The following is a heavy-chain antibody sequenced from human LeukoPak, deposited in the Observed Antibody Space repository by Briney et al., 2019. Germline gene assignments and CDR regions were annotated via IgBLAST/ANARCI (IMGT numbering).Heavy chain of an antibody. D-gene: IGHD2-2*02. J-gene: IGHJ5*02. Sequence: PSETLSLTCTVSGGSISSYYWSWIRQPPGKGLEWIGYIYYSGSTNYNPSLKSRVTISVDTSKNQFSLKLSSVTAADTAVYYCARGIVVVPAAIRRWWFDPWDQGTLVTVSS. CDR1: GGSISSYY. CDR2: IYYSGST. CDR3: ARGIVVVPAAIRRWWFDP. V-gene: IGHV4-59*01.